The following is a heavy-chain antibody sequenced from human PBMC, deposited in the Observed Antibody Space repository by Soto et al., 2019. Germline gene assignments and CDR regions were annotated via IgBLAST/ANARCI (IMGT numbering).Heavy chain of an antibody. J-gene: IGHJ5*02. Sequence: QVQLVESGGGVVQPGRSLKLSCAASGFTFSNYGMHWVRQAPGKGLEWVAVISYDGSNEYYGNSVKGRITISRDNSKNTLYLQMNRQRAEDTGVYYWAKGSNWFDPWGQGTLVTVSS. CDR2: ISYDGSNE. CDR3: AKGSNWFDP. D-gene: IGHD3-10*01. CDR1: GFTFSNYG. V-gene: IGHV3-30*18.